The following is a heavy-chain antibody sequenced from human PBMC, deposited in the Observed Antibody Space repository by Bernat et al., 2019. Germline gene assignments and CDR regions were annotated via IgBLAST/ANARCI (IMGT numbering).Heavy chain of an antibody. D-gene: IGHD6-19*01. V-gene: IGHV1-46*01. Sequence: QVQLVQSGAEVKKPVASVKVSCKASGYTFTSYYMHWVRQAPGQGRECMGIINPSGGSTSYAHKFQGRVTMTRDTSTSTVYMELSSLRSEDAAVYYCASSVAGTRAFDIWGQGTMVTVSS. CDR2: INPSGGST. CDR1: GYTFTSYY. CDR3: ASSVAGTRAFDI. J-gene: IGHJ3*02.